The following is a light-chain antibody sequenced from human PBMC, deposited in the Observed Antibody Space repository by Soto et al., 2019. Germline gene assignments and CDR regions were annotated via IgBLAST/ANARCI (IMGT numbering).Light chain of an antibody. V-gene: IGKV3-15*01. J-gene: IGKJ2*01. CDR2: GAS. CDR3: QQYGSSPRRMYT. Sequence: EIVMTQSPATLSVSPGEGATLSCRASQSVSSKLAWYQQKPGQAPRLLIYGASTRATGIPARFSGSGSGTEFTLIISSLQSEDSAVYYCQQYGSSPRRMYTFGQGTKLEIK. CDR1: QSVSSK.